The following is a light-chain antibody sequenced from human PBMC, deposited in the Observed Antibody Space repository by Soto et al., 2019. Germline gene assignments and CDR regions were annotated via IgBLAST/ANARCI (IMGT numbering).Light chain of an antibody. CDR1: SSDVGGYNF. V-gene: IGLV2-14*01. Sequence: QSALTQPASVSGSPGQSITISCTGTSSDVGGYNFVSWYQQHPGKAPKLLIYEVSNRPSGVSNRFSGSKSGNTASLTISGLQAEDEYVYYCSSYTIISASHLYVFGSGTKLTVL. CDR2: EVS. J-gene: IGLJ1*01. CDR3: SSYTIISASHLYV.